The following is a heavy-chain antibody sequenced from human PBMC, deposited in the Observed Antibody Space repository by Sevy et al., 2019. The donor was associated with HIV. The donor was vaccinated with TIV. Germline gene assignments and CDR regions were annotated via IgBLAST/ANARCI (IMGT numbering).Heavy chain of an antibody. J-gene: IGHJ4*02. V-gene: IGHV1-2*02. CDR3: AREGCTKPHDY. CDR2: INPNSGDT. D-gene: IGHD2-8*01. Sequence: ASVKVSCKASGYTFTGYYIHWVRQAPGQGLEWMGWINPNSGDTSYAQKFQGRVTMTRDTSISTAYMDLSRLRSDDTAVYYCAREGCTKPHDYWGQGTLVTVSS. CDR1: GYTFTGYY.